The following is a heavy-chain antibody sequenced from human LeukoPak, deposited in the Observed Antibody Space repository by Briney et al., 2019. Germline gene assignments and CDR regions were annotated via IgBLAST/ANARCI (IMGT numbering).Heavy chain of an antibody. V-gene: IGHV3-23*01. CDR2: ISASGGST. CDR1: GSTLSSYV. J-gene: IGHJ3*01. D-gene: IGHD3-22*01. CDR3: ATTPYYDSSGYPPLGAFDV. Sequence: PGGSLRLSCAASGSTLSSYVMSWVRQAPGKGLEWVSCISASGGSTYYADSVKGRFTISRDNSKNTLYLQMNSLRAEDTAAYYCATTPYYDSSGYPPLGAFDVWGQGTMVTVSS.